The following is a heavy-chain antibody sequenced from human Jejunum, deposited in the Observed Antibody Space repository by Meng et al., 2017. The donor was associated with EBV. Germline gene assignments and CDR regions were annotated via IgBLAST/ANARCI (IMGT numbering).Heavy chain of an antibody. CDR2: ISSSSSYI. J-gene: IGHJ2*01. Sequence: EVQLVESGGGLAKPGGSLGVSCAASGFTFSSYGMNWVRQAPGKGLEWVSSISSSSSYIYYADSVKGRFTISRDNDKNSLYLQMNSLRAEDTAVYYCARDRVVVTSWYFDLWGRGPLVTVSS. V-gene: IGHV3-21*01. D-gene: IGHD2-15*01. CDR1: GFTFSSYG. CDR3: ARDRVVVTSWYFDL.